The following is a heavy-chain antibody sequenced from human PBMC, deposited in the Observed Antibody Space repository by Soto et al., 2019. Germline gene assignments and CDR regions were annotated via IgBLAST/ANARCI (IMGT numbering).Heavy chain of an antibody. CDR2: IYHSGST. D-gene: IGHD3-10*01. J-gene: IGHJ4*02. V-gene: IGHV4-30-2*01. CDR3: ARGKFVRFGEPHPYYFDY. Sequence: TLSRTCVVFGGSISSGGYSWSWIRQPPGKGLEWIGYIYHSGSTYYNPSLKSRVTISVDRSKNQFSLKLSSVTAADTAVYYCARGKFVRFGEPHPYYFDYWGQGTLVTVSS. CDR1: GGSISSGGYS.